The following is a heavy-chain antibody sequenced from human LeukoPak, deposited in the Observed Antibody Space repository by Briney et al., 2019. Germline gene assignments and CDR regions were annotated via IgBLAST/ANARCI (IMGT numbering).Heavy chain of an antibody. CDR3: ARANLWFGELGWIDP. Sequence: VSVTVSCKASGYTFTTYAMNWVRQAPGQGLEWMGWINTNTGNPAYAQGFTGRFVFSLDTSVSTAYLQISSLKADDTAVYYCARANLWFGELGWIDPWGQGTQVTVSS. CDR2: INTNTGNP. D-gene: IGHD3-10*01. J-gene: IGHJ5*02. CDR1: GYTFTTYA. V-gene: IGHV7-4-1*02.